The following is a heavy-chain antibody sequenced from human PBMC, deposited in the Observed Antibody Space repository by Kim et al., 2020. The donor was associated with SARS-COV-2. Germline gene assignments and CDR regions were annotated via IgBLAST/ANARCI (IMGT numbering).Heavy chain of an antibody. CDR2: IYSGGST. V-gene: IGHV3-66*01. CDR3: ATVWGSYRYREPDAFDI. J-gene: IGHJ3*02. D-gene: IGHD3-16*02. CDR1: GFTVSSNY. Sequence: GGSLRLSCAASGFTVSSNYMSWVRQAPGKGLEWVSVIYSGGSTYYADSVKGRFTISRDNSKNTLYLQMNSLRAEDTAVYYCATVWGSYRYREPDAFDIWGQGTMVTVS.